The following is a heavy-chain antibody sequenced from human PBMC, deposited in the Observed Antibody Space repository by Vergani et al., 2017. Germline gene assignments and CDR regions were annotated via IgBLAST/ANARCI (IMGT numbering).Heavy chain of an antibody. Sequence: EVQLVESGGGLVKPGGSLRLSCAASGFTFSNAWMSWVRQAPGKGLEWVGRIKSKTDGGTTDYAAPVKGSFTISRDDSKNTLYLQMNSLKTEDTAVYYCTTGYRRYYDFWSGFDAFDIWGQGTMVTVSS. CDR3: TTGYRRYYDFWSGFDAFDI. V-gene: IGHV3-15*01. D-gene: IGHD3-3*01. CDR2: IKSKTDGGTT. CDR1: GFTFSNAW. J-gene: IGHJ3*02.